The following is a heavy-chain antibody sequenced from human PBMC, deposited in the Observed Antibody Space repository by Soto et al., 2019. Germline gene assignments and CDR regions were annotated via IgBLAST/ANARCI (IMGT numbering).Heavy chain of an antibody. J-gene: IGHJ1*01. Sequence: PGGSLRLSCAASGFTFSNYAMSWVRQAPGKGLEWVSGISGGGGSTYYADSVKGRFTISRDNSKNTLYLQMNSLRFEDTAVYYCAKDGTVTVQYFHHWGQGTLVTVSS. CDR2: ISGGGGST. D-gene: IGHD4-17*01. V-gene: IGHV3-23*01. CDR1: GFTFSNYA. CDR3: AKDGTVTVQYFHH.